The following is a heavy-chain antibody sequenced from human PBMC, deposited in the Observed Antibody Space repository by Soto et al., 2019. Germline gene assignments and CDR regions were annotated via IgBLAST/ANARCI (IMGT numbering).Heavy chain of an antibody. CDR1: GFTFSSYG. CDR3: ARDNRKYYDSSGYYPFYY. J-gene: IGHJ4*02. Sequence: GGSLRLSCAASGFTFSSYGMHWVRQAPGKGLEWVAVIWYDGSNKYYADSVKGRFTISRDNSKNTLYLQMNSLRAEDTAVYYCARDNRKYYDSSGYYPFYYWGQGTLVTVSS. V-gene: IGHV3-33*01. CDR2: IWYDGSNK. D-gene: IGHD3-22*01.